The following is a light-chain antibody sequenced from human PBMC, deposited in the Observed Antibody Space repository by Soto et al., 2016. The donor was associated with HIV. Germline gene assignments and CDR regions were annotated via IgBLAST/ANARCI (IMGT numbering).Light chain of an antibody. CDR1: QSISTY. Sequence: DIQMTQSPSSLSLSIGDRVSITCRASQSISTYLHWYQQKPGRAPKLLIYDASSLQSGVPSRFSGRGSGTDFTLTISDLQHEDLATYYCQQSYSTPPITFGQGTRLEIK. CDR2: DAS. J-gene: IGKJ5*01. CDR3: QQSYSTPPIT. V-gene: IGKV1-39*01.